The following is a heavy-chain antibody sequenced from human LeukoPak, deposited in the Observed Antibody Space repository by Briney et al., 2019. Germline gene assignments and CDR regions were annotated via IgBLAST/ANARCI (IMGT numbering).Heavy chain of an antibody. J-gene: IGHJ6*02. CDR2: IKQDGSEK. Sequence: GGSVRLSCAASGFTFSSYWMSWARQAPGKGLEWVANIKQDGSEKYYVDSVKGRFTISRDNAKNSLYLQMNSLRAEDTAVYYCARDHGSDYYDSSGYIPSWVVGYYYYYGMDVWGQGATVSASS. CDR1: GFTFSSYW. V-gene: IGHV3-7*05. D-gene: IGHD3-22*01. CDR3: ARDHGSDYYDSSGYIPSWVVGYYYYYGMDV.